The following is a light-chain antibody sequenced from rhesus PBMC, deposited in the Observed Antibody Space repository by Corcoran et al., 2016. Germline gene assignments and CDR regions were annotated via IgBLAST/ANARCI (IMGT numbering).Light chain of an antibody. V-gene: IGKV3-24*04. CDR2: GAA. J-gene: IGKJ2*01. CDR1: QSVSSY. CDR3: LQSSNWYS. Sequence: EIVMTQSPATLALSPGERATLSCRASQSVSSYLAWYQQKPGQAPRLLIYGAASRATGIPERYSGSGSGTEFTLTISSLEPEDVGVYFCLQSSNWYSFGQGTKVEIK.